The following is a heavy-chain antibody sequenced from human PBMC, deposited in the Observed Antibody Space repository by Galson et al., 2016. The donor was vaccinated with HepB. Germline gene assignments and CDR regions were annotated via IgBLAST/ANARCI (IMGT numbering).Heavy chain of an antibody. CDR3: ARHGPVTTHFY. Sequence: SETLSLTCTVSDDSISSSSYYWGWIRRPPGKGLEWIGSFYYSGSTFYNPSLKSRVTLSVDTSKKQFSLKLNSVTAADTAVYYCARHGPVTTHFYWGQGTLVTVSS. CDR2: FYYSGST. J-gene: IGHJ4*02. D-gene: IGHD4-11*01. V-gene: IGHV4-39*01. CDR1: DDSISSSSYY.